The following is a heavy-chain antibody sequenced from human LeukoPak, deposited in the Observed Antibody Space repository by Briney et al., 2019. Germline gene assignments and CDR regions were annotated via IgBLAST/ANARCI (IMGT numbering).Heavy chain of an antibody. D-gene: IGHD1-26*01. V-gene: IGHV3-30*18. J-gene: IGHJ4*02. CDR1: GFTFSSYG. Sequence: PGGSLRLSCAASGFTFSSYGMHWVRQAPGKGLEWVAVISYFGSNKYYADSVKGRFTISRDNSKNTLYLQMNSLRAEDTAVYYCAKDLKIVGVTTWEVDYWGQGILVSVTS. CDR2: ISYFGSNK. CDR3: AKDLKIVGVTTWEVDY.